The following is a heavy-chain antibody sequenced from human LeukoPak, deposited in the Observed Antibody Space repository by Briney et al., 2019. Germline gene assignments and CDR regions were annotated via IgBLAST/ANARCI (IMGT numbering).Heavy chain of an antibody. J-gene: IGHJ6*02. CDR1: GGSFSGYY. V-gene: IGHV4-34*01. D-gene: IGHD2-2*02. CDR2: INHSGGT. Sequence: SETLSLTCAVYGGSFSGYYWSWIRQPPGKGLEWIGEINHSGGTNYNPSLKSRVTISVDTSKNQFSPKLSSVTAADTAVYYCARGVRCSSTSCYIAYYYYGMDVWGQGTTVTVSS. CDR3: ARGVRCSSTSCYIAYYYYGMDV.